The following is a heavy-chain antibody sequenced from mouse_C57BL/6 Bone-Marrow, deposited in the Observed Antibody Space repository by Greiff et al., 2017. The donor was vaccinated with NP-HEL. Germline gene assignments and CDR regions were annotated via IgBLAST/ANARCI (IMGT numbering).Heavy chain of an antibody. D-gene: IGHD2-4*01. J-gene: IGHJ2*01. Sequence: QVQLKESGAELVKPGASVKMSCKASGYTFTSYWITWVKQRPGQGLEWIGDIYPGSGSTNYNEKFKSKATLTVDTSSSTAYMQLSSLTSEDSAVYYCARSTGLRFDYWGQGTTLTVSS. CDR1: GYTFTSYW. CDR2: IYPGSGST. CDR3: ARSTGLRFDY. V-gene: IGHV1-55*01.